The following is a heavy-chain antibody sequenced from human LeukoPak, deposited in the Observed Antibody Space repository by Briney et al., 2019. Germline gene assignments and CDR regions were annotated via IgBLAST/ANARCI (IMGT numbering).Heavy chain of an antibody. CDR1: GFTVSSNY. J-gene: IGHJ5*02. CDR3: AMKYSSSWSFDP. V-gene: IGHV3-53*01. CDR2: IYSGGST. D-gene: IGHD6-13*01. Sequence: PGGSLRLSCAASGFTVSSNYMSWVRQAPGKGLEWVSVIYSGGSTNYADSVKGRFTISRDNSKNTLYLQMNSLRAEDTAVYYCAMKYSSSWSFDPWGQGTLVTVSS.